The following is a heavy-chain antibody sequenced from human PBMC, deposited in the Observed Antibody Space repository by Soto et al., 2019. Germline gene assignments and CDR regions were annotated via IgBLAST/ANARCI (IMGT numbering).Heavy chain of an antibody. V-gene: IGHV3-30-3*01. J-gene: IGHJ6*02. CDR1: GFTFSSYA. CDR3: ARVRDSSGYLTDYYYGMDV. CDR2: ISYDGSNK. D-gene: IGHD3-22*01. Sequence: QVQLVESGGGVVQPGRSLRLSCAASGFTFSSYAMHWVRQAPGKGLEWVAVISYDGSNKYYADSVKGRFTISRDNSKNTLYLQMNSLRAEDTAVYYCARVRDSSGYLTDYYYGMDVWGQGTTVTVSS.